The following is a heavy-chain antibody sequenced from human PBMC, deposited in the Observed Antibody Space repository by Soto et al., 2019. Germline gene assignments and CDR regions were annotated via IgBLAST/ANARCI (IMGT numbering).Heavy chain of an antibody. CDR2: IYTSGST. CDR3: ARDFGDYRVFDF. Sequence: SETLSLTCTVSGGSISNYYWSGIRQPAGKGLEWIGRIYTSGSTNYNPSLKSRVTMSLDTSKNQFPLKLSSVTAADTAVYYCARDFGDYRVFDFWGQGTLVTVSS. J-gene: IGHJ4*02. CDR1: GGSISNYY. D-gene: IGHD4-17*01. V-gene: IGHV4-4*07.